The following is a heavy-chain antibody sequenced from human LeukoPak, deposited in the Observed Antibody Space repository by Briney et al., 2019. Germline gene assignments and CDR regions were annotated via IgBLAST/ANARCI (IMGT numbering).Heavy chain of an antibody. CDR3: ARYAGDFRAFDI. V-gene: IGHV3-33*01. CDR1: GFTFSGYG. CDR2: IWFDGSKK. Sequence: GGSLRLSCTASGFTFSGYGMHWVRQAPGKGLEWVAVIWFDGSKKYYADSVKGRFTISRDNSKNTLYLQMNSLRAEDTAVYYCARYAGDFRAFDIWGQGTLVTVSS. D-gene: IGHD4-17*01. J-gene: IGHJ3*02.